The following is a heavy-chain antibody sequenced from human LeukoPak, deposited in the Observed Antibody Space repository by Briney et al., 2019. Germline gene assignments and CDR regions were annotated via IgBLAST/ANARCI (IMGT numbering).Heavy chain of an antibody. J-gene: IGHJ4*02. CDR3: AREGSGSYSDY. Sequence: GRSLRLSCAAYGFTFSSYAMHWVRQAPGKGLEWVAVISYDGSNKYYADSVKGRFTISRDNSKNTLYLQMNSLRAEDTAVYYCAREGSGSYSDYWGQGTLVTVSS. CDR2: ISYDGSNK. CDR1: GFTFSSYA. D-gene: IGHD1-26*01. V-gene: IGHV3-30-3*01.